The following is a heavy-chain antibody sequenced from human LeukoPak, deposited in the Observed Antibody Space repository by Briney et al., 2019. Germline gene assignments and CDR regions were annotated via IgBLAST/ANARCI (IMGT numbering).Heavy chain of an antibody. D-gene: IGHD3-3*01. V-gene: IGHV3-49*04. CDR2: IRSKAYGGTT. Sequence: GRSLRLSCTASGFTFGDYAMNWVRQAPGKGLEWVGFIRSKAYGGTTEYAASVKGRFTISRDDSKSIAYLQMNSLKTEDTAVYYCTRGRFLEWLFSDWGQGTLVTVSS. CDR1: GFTFGDYA. J-gene: IGHJ4*02. CDR3: TRGRFLEWLFSD.